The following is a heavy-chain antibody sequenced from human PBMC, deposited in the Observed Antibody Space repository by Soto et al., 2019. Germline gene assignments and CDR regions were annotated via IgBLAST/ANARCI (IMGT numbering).Heavy chain of an antibody. Sequence: QVQLQQWGAGLLKPSETLSLTCAVYGGSFSGYCWSWIRQPPGKGLEWIGEVDHSGSTNYNPSLKSRVTISVDTSKNQFSLKLSSVTAADTAVYYCARGQKEYSSSWYVDWGQGTLVTVSS. CDR1: GGSFSGYC. CDR2: VDHSGST. J-gene: IGHJ4*02. CDR3: ARGQKEYSSSWYVD. D-gene: IGHD6-13*01. V-gene: IGHV4-34*01.